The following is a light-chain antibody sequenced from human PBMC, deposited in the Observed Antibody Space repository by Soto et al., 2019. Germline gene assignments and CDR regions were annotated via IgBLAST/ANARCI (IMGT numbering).Light chain of an antibody. Sequence: QSALTQPPSASGSPGQSVTISCTGTSSDVGGYDRVSWYQQYPGKVPKLMIYEVSKRPSGVPDRFSASKSGNTASLTVSGLQTEAEADYYCSSYAGSNNYVVFGGGTKVTVL. CDR2: EVS. V-gene: IGLV2-8*01. CDR1: SSDVGGYDR. CDR3: SSYAGSNNYVV. J-gene: IGLJ2*01.